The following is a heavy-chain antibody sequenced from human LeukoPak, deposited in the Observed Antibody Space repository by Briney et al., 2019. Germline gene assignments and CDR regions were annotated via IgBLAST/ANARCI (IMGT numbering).Heavy chain of an antibody. Sequence: SETLSLTCAVYGGSFSGYYWSWIRQPPGKGLEWIGEINHSGSTNYNPSLKSRVTISVDTSKNQFSLKLSSVTAADTAVYYCARFCRVARSYIFDYWGQGTLVTVSS. V-gene: IGHV4-34*01. D-gene: IGHD4-11*01. CDR1: GGSFSGYY. J-gene: IGHJ4*02. CDR3: ARFCRVARSYIFDY. CDR2: INHSGST.